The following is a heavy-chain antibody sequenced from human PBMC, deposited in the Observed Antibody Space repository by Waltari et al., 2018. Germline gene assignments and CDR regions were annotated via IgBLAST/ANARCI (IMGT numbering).Heavy chain of an antibody. V-gene: IGHV4-39*01. Sequence: QLQLQESGPGLVKPSETLSLTCSVSGGSITSTKPYWGWIRHPPGQGLEWIGTISYNGATYNSPSLRGRVTVSRDTSMNQLSLKLGSVTAADTAVYYCATYIGASIGTAAFDVWGQGTMVTVSS. J-gene: IGHJ3*01. CDR3: ATYIGASIGTAAFDV. CDR2: ISYNGAT. CDR1: GGSITSTKPY. D-gene: IGHD1-1*01.